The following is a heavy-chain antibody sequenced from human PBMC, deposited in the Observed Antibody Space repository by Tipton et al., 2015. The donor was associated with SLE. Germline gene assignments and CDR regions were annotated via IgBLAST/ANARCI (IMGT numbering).Heavy chain of an antibody. J-gene: IGHJ6*02. V-gene: IGHV4-59*01. CDR2: IYFSGAT. D-gene: IGHD2-2*01. CDR1: GGSISHYY. CDR3: ASGRCSSTSCYVAPYGLDV. Sequence: TLSLTCTVSGGSISHYYWSWVRQPPGKGLEWIGDIYFSGATNYNPSLKSRVTISGDTSKNQVSLKVNSVTAADTAVYYCASGRCSSTSCYVAPYGLDVWGQGTTVTVSS.